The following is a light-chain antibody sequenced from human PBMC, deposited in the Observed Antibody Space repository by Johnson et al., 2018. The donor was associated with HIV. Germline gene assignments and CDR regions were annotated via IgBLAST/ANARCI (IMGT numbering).Light chain of an antibody. CDR3: AAWDDSLRGV. CDR2: SNN. V-gene: IGLV1-44*01. J-gene: IGLJ1*01. CDR1: SSNIGSNP. Sequence: QSVLTQPPSVSAAPGQKVTISCSGSSSNIGSNPVNWYQQFPGTAPKVLIYSNNQRPSGVPDRFSGSKSGTSASLAISGLQAEDEADYYCAAWDDSLRGVFGTGTKVTVL.